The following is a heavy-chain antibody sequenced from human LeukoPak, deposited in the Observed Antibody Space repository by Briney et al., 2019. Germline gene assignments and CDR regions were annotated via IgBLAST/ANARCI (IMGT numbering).Heavy chain of an antibody. CDR3: ARGGSSAVAGHDY. CDR2: IIPIFGTA. J-gene: IGHJ4*02. Sequence: SVKVSCTASGGTFSSYAISWVRQAPGQGLEWMGGIIPIFGTANYAQKFQGRVTMTRNTSISTAYMELSSLRSEDTAVYYCARGGSSAVAGHDYWGQGTLVTVSS. V-gene: IGHV1-69*05. D-gene: IGHD6-19*01. CDR1: GGTFSSYA.